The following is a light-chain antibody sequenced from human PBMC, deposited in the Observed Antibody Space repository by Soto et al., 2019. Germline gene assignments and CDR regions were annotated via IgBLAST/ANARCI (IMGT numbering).Light chain of an antibody. CDR2: WAS. Sequence: DIVMTQSPDSLAVSLGERPTINCKSSQSVLYSSNNKNYLPWYQQKPGQPPKLLIYWASTRESGVPDRFSGSVYGTDFTLTISRHQDEDLKVYSCQHYYSNPRYTFDQWTKLEIK. V-gene: IGKV4-1*01. CDR1: QSVLYSSNNKNY. J-gene: IGKJ2*01. CDR3: QHYYSNPRYT.